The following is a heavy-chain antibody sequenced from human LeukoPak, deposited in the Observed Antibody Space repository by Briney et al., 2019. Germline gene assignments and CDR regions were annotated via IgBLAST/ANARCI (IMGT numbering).Heavy chain of an antibody. CDR2: INPSGGST. Sequence: ASVKVSCKASGYTFTSYYMHWVRQAPGQGLEWMGIINPSGGSTSYAQKFQGRVTMTRDMSTSTVYMELSSLRSEHPAVYYCARVGVYDSLAFDIWGQGTMVTVSS. J-gene: IGHJ3*02. CDR1: GYTFTSYY. D-gene: IGHD3-22*01. CDR3: ARVGVYDSLAFDI. V-gene: IGHV1-46*01.